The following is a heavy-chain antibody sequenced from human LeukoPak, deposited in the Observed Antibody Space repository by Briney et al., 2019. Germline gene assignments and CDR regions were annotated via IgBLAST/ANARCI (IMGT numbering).Heavy chain of an antibody. CDR2: INANSGGT. J-gene: IGHJ6*02. V-gene: IGHV1-2*02. CDR1: GYTFTGYY. D-gene: IGHD3-3*01. CDR3: ARVLYDFWSGYSFKGMDV. Sequence: ASVKVSCKASGYTFTGYYMHWVRQAPGQGLEWMGWINANSGGTNYAQKFQGRVTMTRDTSISTAYMELSRLRSDDTAVYYCARVLYDFWSGYSFKGMDVWGQGTTVTVSS.